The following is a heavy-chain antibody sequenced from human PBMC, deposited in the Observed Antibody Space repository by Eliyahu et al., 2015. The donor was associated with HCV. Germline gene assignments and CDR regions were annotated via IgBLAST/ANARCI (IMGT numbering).Heavy chain of an antibody. CDR1: GFTXSSYS. CDR2: ISSSSSYI. V-gene: IGHV3-21*01. J-gene: IGHJ4*02. CDR3: ARERLRWLQAP. D-gene: IGHD5-24*01. Sequence: EVQLVESGGGLVKPGGSLRLSCAASGFTXSSYSMNWVRQAPGKGLEWVSSISSSSSYIYYADSVKGRFTISRDNAKNSLYLQMNSLRAEDTAVYYCARERLRWLQAPWGQGTLVTVSS.